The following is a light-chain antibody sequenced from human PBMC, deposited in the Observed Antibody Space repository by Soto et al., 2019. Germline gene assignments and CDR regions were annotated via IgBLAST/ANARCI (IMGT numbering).Light chain of an antibody. V-gene: IGKV1-39*01. CDR3: QQSYSTPWT. J-gene: IGKJ1*01. Sequence: DIQMTQSPSSLSASVGDRVTITCRASQSMSFYLNWYQQKPGKAPKLLIYAASSLQSGVPSRFSGSGSGTDFTLTISSLQPEDFATYYCQQSYSTPWTFGQGTKVDI. CDR2: AAS. CDR1: QSMSFY.